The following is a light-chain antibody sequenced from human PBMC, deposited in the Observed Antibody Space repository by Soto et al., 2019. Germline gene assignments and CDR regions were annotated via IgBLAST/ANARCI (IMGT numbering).Light chain of an antibody. CDR2: KAS. Sequence: DIQMTQSPSTLSASVGDRVTITCRASQSISSWLAWYQQKPGKAPKLLIYKASSLESGVPSRFSGSGSGTEFTLTVSSRQPDDFATYYCQQYMTVGQGTKLEIK. V-gene: IGKV1-5*03. CDR3: QQYMT. J-gene: IGKJ2*01. CDR1: QSISSW.